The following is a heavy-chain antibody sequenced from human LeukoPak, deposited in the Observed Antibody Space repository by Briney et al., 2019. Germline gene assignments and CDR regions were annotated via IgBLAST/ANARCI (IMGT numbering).Heavy chain of an antibody. CDR3: VRQGLQSGTYPAY. J-gene: IGHJ4*02. V-gene: IGHV5-51*01. Sequence: GESLKISCKGSGYTFTTYWIGWVRQMPGKGLEWKGIMYPGDSDTRYSPSFQGQVTISADKSVTTAYLEWNSLKASDTALYYCVRQGLQSGTYPAYWGPGTLVTVSS. D-gene: IGHD1-26*01. CDR2: MYPGDSDT. CDR1: GYTFTTYW.